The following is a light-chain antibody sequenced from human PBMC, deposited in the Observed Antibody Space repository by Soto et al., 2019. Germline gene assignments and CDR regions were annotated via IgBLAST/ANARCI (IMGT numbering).Light chain of an antibody. V-gene: IGKV3-15*01. CDR2: DTS. CDR3: HHYNNWPPRNT. CDR1: QSVSST. J-gene: IGKJ2*01. Sequence: EIVMTQSPATLSLSPGERATLSCRASQSVSSTLAWYLQKPGQAPRLLIYDTSPRATNVPARFTGSGSETEFTLTISGLQSEDFGIYYCHHYNNWPPRNTFGQGTKLEIK.